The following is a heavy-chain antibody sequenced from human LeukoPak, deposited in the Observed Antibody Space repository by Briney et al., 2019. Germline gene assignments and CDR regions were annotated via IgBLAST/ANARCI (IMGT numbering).Heavy chain of an antibody. J-gene: IGHJ4*02. Sequence: PSETLSLTCTVSGGSISSSSYYWGWIRQPPGKGLEWIGSIYYSGSTSYNPSLKSRVTISVDTSKNQFSLKLSSVTAADTAVYYCARQGGGGMATIYYWGQGTLVTVSS. V-gene: IGHV4-39*01. CDR3: ARQGGGGMATIYY. CDR2: IYYSGST. D-gene: IGHD5-24*01. CDR1: GGSISSSSYY.